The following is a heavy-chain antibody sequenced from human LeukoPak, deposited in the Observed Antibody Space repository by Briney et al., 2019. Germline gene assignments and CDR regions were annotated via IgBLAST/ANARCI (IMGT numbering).Heavy chain of an antibody. V-gene: IGHV3-23*01. Sequence: GGSLRLSCAASGFTFSSSAMNWVRQAPGKGLEWVSGISAGGGTTIYVDSVKGRFTISRDNSKNTLYPQMNSLRAEDTAVYYCARRDSSRSFDYWGQGTLVTVSS. CDR1: GFTFSSSA. CDR2: ISAGGGTT. J-gene: IGHJ4*02. CDR3: ARRDSSRSFDY. D-gene: IGHD6-6*01.